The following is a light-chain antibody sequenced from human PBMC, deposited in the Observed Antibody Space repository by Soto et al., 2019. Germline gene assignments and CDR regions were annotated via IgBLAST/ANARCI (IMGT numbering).Light chain of an antibody. V-gene: IGKV3-20*01. CDR1: QSVSDH. CDR2: GAS. J-gene: IGKJ1*01. Sequence: EIVLTQSPGTLSLSPGEKATLSCRASQSVSDHLAWYQKKPGQAPRLLIYGASTRITGIPDRFSGVGSGTDFTLTISRLDPEDFAVYYCQQYYNSHRTFGNGTKVEVK. CDR3: QQYYNSHRT.